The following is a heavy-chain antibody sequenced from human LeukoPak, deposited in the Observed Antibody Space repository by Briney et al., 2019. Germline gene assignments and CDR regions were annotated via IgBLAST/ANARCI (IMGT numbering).Heavy chain of an antibody. CDR1: GYTFTSYY. V-gene: IGHV1-2*02. CDR3: AKTFYDSSGYGYAFDI. CDR2: INPNSGGT. D-gene: IGHD3-22*01. Sequence: ASVKVSCKASGYTFTSYYMHWVRQAPGQGLEWMGWINPNSGGTNYAQKFQGRVTMTRDTSISTAYMELSRLRSDDTAVYYCAKTFYDSSGYGYAFDIWGQGTMVTVSS. J-gene: IGHJ3*02.